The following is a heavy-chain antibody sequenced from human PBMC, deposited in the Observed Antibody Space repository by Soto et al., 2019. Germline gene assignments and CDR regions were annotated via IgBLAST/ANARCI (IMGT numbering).Heavy chain of an antibody. CDR3: ARMTGYYYDSSGYYL. CDR2: IYWNDDK. CDR1: GFSLSTSGVG. J-gene: IGHJ4*02. D-gene: IGHD3-22*01. Sequence: KESGPTLVKPTQTLTLTCTFSGFSLSTSGVGVGWIRQPPGKALEWLALIYWNDDKRYSPSLKSRLTITKDTSKNQVVLTMTNMDPVDTATYYCARMTGYYYDSSGYYLWGQGTLVTVSS. V-gene: IGHV2-5*01.